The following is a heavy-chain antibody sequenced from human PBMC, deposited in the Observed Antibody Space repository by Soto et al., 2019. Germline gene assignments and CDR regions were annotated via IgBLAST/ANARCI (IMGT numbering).Heavy chain of an antibody. CDR3: AKAGDIVVVPAAAFDY. J-gene: IGHJ4*02. Sequence: PGGSLRLSCAASGFTFSSYAISWVRQAPGKGLEWVSAISGSGGSTYYADSVKGRFTISRDNSKNTLYLQMNSLRAEDTAVYYCAKAGDIVVVPAAAFDYWGQGTLVTVSS. CDR1: GFTFSSYA. D-gene: IGHD2-2*01. V-gene: IGHV3-23*01. CDR2: ISGSGGST.